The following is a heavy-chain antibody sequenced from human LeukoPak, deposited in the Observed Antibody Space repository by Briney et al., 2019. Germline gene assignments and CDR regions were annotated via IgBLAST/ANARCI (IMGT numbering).Heavy chain of an antibody. D-gene: IGHD3-16*01. CDR3: AREETMGVTAGY. CDR1: GGTFSSYA. CDR2: TIPILGIA. J-gene: IGHJ4*02. V-gene: IGHV1-69*04. Sequence: SVKVSCKASGGTFSSYAISWVRQAPGQGLEWMGRTIPILGIANYAQKFQGRVTITADKSTSTAYMELSSLRSEDTAVYYCAREETMGVTAGYWGQGTLVTVSS.